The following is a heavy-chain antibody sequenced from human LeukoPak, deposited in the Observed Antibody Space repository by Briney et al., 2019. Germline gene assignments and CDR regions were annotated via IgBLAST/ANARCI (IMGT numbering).Heavy chain of an antibody. D-gene: IGHD3-10*01. CDR2: IYYSGST. J-gene: IGHJ5*02. CDR1: GGSISRYY. V-gene: IGHV4-59*01. CDR3: ARAMVRGVITNWFDP. Sequence: SETLSLTCTVSGGSISRYYWSWIRQPPGKGLEGIGYIYYSGSTNYNPSLKSRVTISVDTSKNQFSLKLSSVTAADTAVYYCARAMVRGVITNWFDPWGQGTLVTVSS.